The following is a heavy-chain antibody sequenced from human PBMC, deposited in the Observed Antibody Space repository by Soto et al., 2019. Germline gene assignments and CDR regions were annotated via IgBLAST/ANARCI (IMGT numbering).Heavy chain of an antibody. CDR3: VFCTPPFDY. CDR2: IHSGGNA. Sequence: EVHLVESGGDLVQPGGSLRLSCAASGFTVSNIYMRWVRQAPGKGLEWVSSIHSGGNADYADSVKGRFTISRDNSKNTLHLQMDNLRVEDTAMYYCVFCTPPFDYWGQGILVTVSA. J-gene: IGHJ4*02. D-gene: IGHD2-8*01. V-gene: IGHV3-66*01. CDR1: GFTVSNIY.